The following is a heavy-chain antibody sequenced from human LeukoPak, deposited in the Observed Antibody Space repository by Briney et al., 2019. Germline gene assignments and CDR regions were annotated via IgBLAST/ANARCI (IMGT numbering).Heavy chain of an antibody. D-gene: IGHD6-6*01. J-gene: IGHJ4*02. CDR2: INHSGST. CDR1: GGSFSGYY. Sequence: SETLSLTCAVYGGSFSGYYWSWIRQPPGKGLEWIGEINHSGSTNYNPSLKSRVTISVDTSKNQFSLKLSSVTAADTAVYYCARTDSSSHVFDYWGQGTLVTVSS. CDR3: ARTDSSSHVFDY. V-gene: IGHV4-34*01.